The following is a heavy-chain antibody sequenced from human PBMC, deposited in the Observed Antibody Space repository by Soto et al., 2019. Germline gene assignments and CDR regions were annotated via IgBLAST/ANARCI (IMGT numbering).Heavy chain of an antibody. D-gene: IGHD3-22*01. CDR2: ISYDGSNK. J-gene: IGHJ4*02. V-gene: IGHV3-30*18. CDR3: AKDHDYYDSSGLDY. CDR1: GFTFSSYC. Sequence: GVSLRLSCAASGFTFSSYCMHWVRQAPGKGLEWVAVISYDGSNKYYADSVKGRFTISRDNSKNTLYLQMNSLRAEDTAVYYCAKDHDYYDSSGLDYWGQGTLVTVSS.